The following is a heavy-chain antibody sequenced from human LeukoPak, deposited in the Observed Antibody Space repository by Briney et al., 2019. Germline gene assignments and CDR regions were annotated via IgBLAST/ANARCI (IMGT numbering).Heavy chain of an antibody. Sequence: SETLSLTCAVYGGSFSGYYWTWIRQPPGKGLEWIGEINHSGSTNYNPSLKSRVTISVDTSKNQFSLKLSSVTAADTAVYYCARDVRKHWYFDLWGRGTLVTVSS. CDR2: INHSGST. J-gene: IGHJ2*01. CDR3: ARDVRKHWYFDL. CDR1: GGSFSGYY. D-gene: IGHD3-10*02. V-gene: IGHV4-34*01.